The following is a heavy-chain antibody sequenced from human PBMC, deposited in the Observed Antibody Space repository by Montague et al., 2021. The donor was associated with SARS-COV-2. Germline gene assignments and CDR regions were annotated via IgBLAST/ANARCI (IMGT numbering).Heavy chain of an antibody. CDR2: INHTGSA. CDR1: SGSSSDFY. D-gene: IGHD3-3*01. Sequence: SETLSLTCAVYSGSSSDFYWTWIRQSPGKGLEWIGEINHTGSATYNPSLKGRATLSRDTSKNQFSLKLQSVTPADTAVYYCARGQVTISGVLIFIPAAGHLDVWGQGTSVTVSS. V-gene: IGHV4-34*01. J-gene: IGHJ3*01. CDR3: ARGQVTISGVLIFIPAAGHLDV.